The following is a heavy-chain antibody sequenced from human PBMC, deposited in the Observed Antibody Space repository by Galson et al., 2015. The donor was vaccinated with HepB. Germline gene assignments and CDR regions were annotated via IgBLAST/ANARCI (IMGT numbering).Heavy chain of an antibody. J-gene: IGHJ4*02. CDR1: GFSFRTEW. CDR3: ARAVD. V-gene: IGHV3-7*01. Sequence: SLRLSCAASGFSFRTEWMSWVRQAPGKGPEWVANIKEDGGEENYVDSVRGRFTISRDNAKNSMYLQMNSLRVEDTAVYYCARAVDWGQGTLVTVSS. CDR2: IKEDGGEE.